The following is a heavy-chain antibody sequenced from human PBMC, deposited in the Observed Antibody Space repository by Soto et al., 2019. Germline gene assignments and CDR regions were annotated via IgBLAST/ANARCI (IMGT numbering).Heavy chain of an antibody. D-gene: IGHD1-26*01. CDR2: ISDDGDKR. V-gene: IGHV3-30*18. J-gene: IGHJ4*02. CDR3: AKARVRIVGANSFDY. CDR1: GFTFSNYG. Sequence: GGSLRLSCTVSGFTFSNYGMHWVRQPPGKGLEWVALISDDGDKRYYADSVRGRLIISRDNSKDTLYLQMNSLGPDDTAVYFCAKARVRIVGANSFDYWGQGTPVTVSS.